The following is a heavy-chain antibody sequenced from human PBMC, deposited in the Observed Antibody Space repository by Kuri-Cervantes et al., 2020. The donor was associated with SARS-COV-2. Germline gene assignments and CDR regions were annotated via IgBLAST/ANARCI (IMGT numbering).Heavy chain of an antibody. J-gene: IGHJ6*01. CDR1: GGTFSSYA. Sequence: ALVKVSCKASGGTFSSYAISWVRQAPRQGLEWMGRINPNSGGTNYAQKFQGRVTMTRDTSISTAYMGLSRLRSDDTAVYYCARALIAVAGKNYYGMDVWGQRATVTVSS. CDR2: INPNSGGT. CDR3: ARALIAVAGKNYYGMDV. D-gene: IGHD6-19*01. V-gene: IGHV1-2*06.